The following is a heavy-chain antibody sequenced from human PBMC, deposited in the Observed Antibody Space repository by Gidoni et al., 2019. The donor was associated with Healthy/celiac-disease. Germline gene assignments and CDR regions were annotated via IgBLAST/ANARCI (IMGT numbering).Heavy chain of an antibody. CDR3: ARGNILTGRRNYYYYYYMDV. D-gene: IGHD3-9*01. Sequence: QVQLVQSGAEVKKPGSSVKVSCKASGGTFSSYAISWVRQAPGQGLEWMGGIIPIFGTANYAQKFQGRVTITADESTSTAYMELSSLRSEDTAVYYCARGNILTGRRNYYYYYYMDVWGKGTTVTVSS. CDR2: IIPIFGTA. V-gene: IGHV1-69*01. CDR1: GGTFSSYA. J-gene: IGHJ6*03.